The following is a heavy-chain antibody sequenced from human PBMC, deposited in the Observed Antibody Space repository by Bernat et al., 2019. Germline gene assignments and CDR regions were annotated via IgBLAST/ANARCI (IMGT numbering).Heavy chain of an antibody. V-gene: IGHV3-23*01. J-gene: IGHJ2*01. CDR1: GFTFSSYA. D-gene: IGHD6-13*01. CDR3: AKDKSGAGSSWYVWYFDL. CDR2: IIGSGGSA. Sequence: EVQLLESGGGLVQPGGSLRLSCAASGFTFSSYAMSWVRQAPGKGLEWVSAIIGSGGSAYYADSVKGRFTISRDNSKNTLYLQMNSLRAEDTAIYYCAKDKSGAGSSWYVWYFDLWGRGTLVTVSS.